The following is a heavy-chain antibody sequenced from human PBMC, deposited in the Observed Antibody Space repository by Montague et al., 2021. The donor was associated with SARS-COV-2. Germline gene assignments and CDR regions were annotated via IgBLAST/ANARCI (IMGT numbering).Heavy chain of an antibody. Sequence: SLRLSCADSGFTFSSYSMNWVRQAPGKGLEWVSSISSSSSYIYYADSVKDRFTISRDNAKNSLYLQMNSLRAEDTAVYYCARGVEWLLFNVFDYWGQGTLVTVSS. J-gene: IGHJ4*02. CDR2: ISSSSSYI. D-gene: IGHD3-3*01. CDR1: GFTFSSYS. V-gene: IGHV3-21*01. CDR3: ARGVEWLLFNVFDY.